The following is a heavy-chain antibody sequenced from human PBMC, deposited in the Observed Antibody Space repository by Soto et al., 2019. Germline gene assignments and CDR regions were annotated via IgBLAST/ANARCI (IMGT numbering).Heavy chain of an antibody. V-gene: IGHV4-59*01. CDR3: ARGREDFHAGSGPRWMLIDP. CDR1: GDSISNYY. CDR2: ISISGNT. J-gene: IGHJ5*02. Sequence: SETLSLTCTVSGDSISNYYWSWIRQPPGKGLDWIGYISISGNTDYSPSLKSRATISADTSRNQFSLKLRSVNTADTAVYFCARGREDFHAGSGPRWMLIDPWGQGTLVTVYS. D-gene: IGHD3-3*01.